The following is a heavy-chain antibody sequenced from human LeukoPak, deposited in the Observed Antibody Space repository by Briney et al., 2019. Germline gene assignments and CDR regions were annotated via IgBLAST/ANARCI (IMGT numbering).Heavy chain of an antibody. CDR1: GGSISSYY. J-gene: IGHJ6*03. Sequence: SETLSLTCTVSGGSISSYYWSWIRQPAGKGLEWIGRIYTSGSTNYNPSLKSRVTISVDTSKNQFSLKLSSVTAADTAVYYCAREMKLRYFDWGPPLGYMDVWGKGTTVTVSS. D-gene: IGHD3-9*01. CDR2: IYTSGST. CDR3: AREMKLRYFDWGPPLGYMDV. V-gene: IGHV4-4*07.